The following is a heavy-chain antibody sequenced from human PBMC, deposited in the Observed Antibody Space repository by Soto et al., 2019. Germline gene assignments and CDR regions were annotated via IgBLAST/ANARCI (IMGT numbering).Heavy chain of an antibody. Sequence: QITLKESGPTLVKPTQTLTLTCTFSGFSLSTSGVGVGWIRQPPGKALEWLALIYWDDDKRYSPSLKSRLTSTKDTSKNQVVLTMTNMDPVDTATYYCAHRRRSGKYFDYWGQGTLVTVSS. J-gene: IGHJ4*02. CDR3: AHRRRSGKYFDY. CDR2: IYWDDDK. D-gene: IGHD2-15*01. CDR1: GFSLSTSGVG. V-gene: IGHV2-5*02.